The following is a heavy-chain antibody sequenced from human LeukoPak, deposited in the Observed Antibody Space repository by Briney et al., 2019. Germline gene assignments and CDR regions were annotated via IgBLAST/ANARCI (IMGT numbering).Heavy chain of an antibody. V-gene: IGHV3-7*01. Sequence: GGSLRLSCAASGFTFSSDWMIWVRQAPGKGLEWVANIKPDEGEKYYVDSVKGRFTISRDNAKNSLYLQMNSLRAEDTAVYYCARGLRQWLLTYYFDYWGQGTLVTVSS. J-gene: IGHJ4*02. D-gene: IGHD6-19*01. CDR3: ARGLRQWLLTYYFDY. CDR1: GFTFSSDW. CDR2: IKPDEGEK.